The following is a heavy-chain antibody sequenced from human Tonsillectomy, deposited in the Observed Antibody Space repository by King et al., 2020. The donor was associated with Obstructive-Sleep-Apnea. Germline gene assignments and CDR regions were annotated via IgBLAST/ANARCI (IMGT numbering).Heavy chain of an antibody. CDR1: GYKFTTYG. V-gene: IGHV1-18*01. D-gene: IGHD3-3*01. J-gene: IGHJ6*02. CDR2: ISANNGKT. CDR3: ASVGFEDYDFWGGYLNVGGSYCYYGMAV. Sequence: VQLVESGVEVKKPGASVKVSCKTSGYKFTTYGISWVRQAPGQGLEWLGWISANNGKTNYVQKLQGRVTITTDTSTTTAYMELRSLRSDDTAVYYCASVGFEDYDFWGGYLNVGGSYCYYGMAVWGQGTTVTVSS.